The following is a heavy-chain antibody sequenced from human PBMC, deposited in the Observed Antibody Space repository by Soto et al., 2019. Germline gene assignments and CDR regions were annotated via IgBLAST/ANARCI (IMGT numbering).Heavy chain of an antibody. CDR2: ISTYDGNT. Sequence: QVQLVQSGAEVKKPGASVRVSCKASGYSFTIYGITWVRQAPGQGPEWMGWISTYDGNTNYAQNFQGRVSMARDTSTSTAYMELRSLRSDDTDVYYCARDRGRSCIGGTCPFDYWGQGTLVIVSS. J-gene: IGHJ4*02. V-gene: IGHV1-18*01. CDR1: GYSFTIYG. CDR3: ARDRGRSCIGGTCPFDY. D-gene: IGHD2-15*01.